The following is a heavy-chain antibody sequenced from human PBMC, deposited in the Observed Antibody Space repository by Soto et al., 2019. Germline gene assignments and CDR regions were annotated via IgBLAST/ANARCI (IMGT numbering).Heavy chain of an antibody. CDR2: INHSGGT. Sequence: PSETLSLTCAVYGGSFSGYYWSWIRQPPGKGLEWIGEINHSGGTNYNPPLKSRVTISVDTSKNQFSLKLSSVTAADTAVYYCARDTDKTKEFDYWGQGTLVTVSS. D-gene: IGHD5-18*01. J-gene: IGHJ4*02. V-gene: IGHV4-34*01. CDR3: ARDTDKTKEFDY. CDR1: GGSFSGYY.